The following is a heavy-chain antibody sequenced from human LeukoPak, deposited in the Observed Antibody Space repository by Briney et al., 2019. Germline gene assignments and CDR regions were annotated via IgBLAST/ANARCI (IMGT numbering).Heavy chain of an antibody. D-gene: IGHD5-18*01. CDR2: IYYSGST. J-gene: IGHJ3*02. CDR1: GGSISSYY. Sequence: SETLSLTCTVSGGSISSYYWSWIRQPPGKGLEWIGYIYYSGSTNYNPSLKSRVTISVDTSKNQFSLRLTSVTAADTAVFYCARVRGYSYGSDAFDIWGQGTMVTVSS. CDR3: ARVRGYSYGSDAFDI. V-gene: IGHV4-59*01.